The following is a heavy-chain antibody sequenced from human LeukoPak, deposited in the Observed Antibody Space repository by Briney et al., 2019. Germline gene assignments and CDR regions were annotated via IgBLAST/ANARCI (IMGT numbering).Heavy chain of an antibody. V-gene: IGHV1-69*13. CDR1: GGTFSSYA. CDR2: IIPIFGTA. J-gene: IGHJ4*02. D-gene: IGHD3-3*01. CDR3: ARHTIFGVVIKPFDY. Sequence: GASVKVSCTASGGTFSSYAISWVRQAPGQGLEWMGGIIPIFGTANYAQKFQGRVTITADESTSTAYMELSSLRSEDTAVYYCARHTIFGVVIKPFDYWGQGTLVTVSS.